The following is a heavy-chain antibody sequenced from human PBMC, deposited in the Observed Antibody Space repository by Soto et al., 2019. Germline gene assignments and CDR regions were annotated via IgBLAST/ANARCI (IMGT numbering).Heavy chain of an antibody. D-gene: IGHD3-10*01. Sequence: QVQLQESGPGLVKPSQTLSLTCTVSGGSISSGGYYWSWIRHHPGKGLEWIGYIYYSGSTYYNPSLKSRVTISVDTSKNQFSLKLSSVTAADTAVYYCARVRGVIGVYYYYYYGMDVWGQGTTVTVSS. V-gene: IGHV4-31*03. CDR1: GGSISSGGYY. CDR2: IYYSGST. CDR3: ARVRGVIGVYYYYYYGMDV. J-gene: IGHJ6*02.